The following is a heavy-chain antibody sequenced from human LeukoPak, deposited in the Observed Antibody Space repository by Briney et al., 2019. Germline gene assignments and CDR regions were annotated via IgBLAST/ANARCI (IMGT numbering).Heavy chain of an antibody. D-gene: IGHD6-19*01. CDR1: GGSISSGDYY. CDR3: ARQAYSSGWPDYFDY. Sequence: PSQTLSLTCTVSGGSISSGDYYWSWIRQPPGKGLEWIGYIYYSGSTNYNPSLKSRVTISVDTSKNQFSLKLSSVTAADTAVYYCARQAYSSGWPDYFDYWGQGTLVTVSS. V-gene: IGHV4-30-4*08. J-gene: IGHJ4*02. CDR2: IYYSGST.